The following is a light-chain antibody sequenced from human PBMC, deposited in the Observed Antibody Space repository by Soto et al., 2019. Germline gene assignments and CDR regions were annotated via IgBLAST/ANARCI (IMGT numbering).Light chain of an antibody. Sequence: EIVMTQSPATVSVSSGERATLSCRASQSVSSGLAWYQQKPGQAPRLLISGASTRAIGIPARFSGSGSGTDFTLTISSLQSEDFAIYYCQQYDDWPLTFGQGTKVDIK. CDR3: QQYDDWPLT. CDR2: GAS. J-gene: IGKJ1*01. V-gene: IGKV3-15*01. CDR1: QSVSSG.